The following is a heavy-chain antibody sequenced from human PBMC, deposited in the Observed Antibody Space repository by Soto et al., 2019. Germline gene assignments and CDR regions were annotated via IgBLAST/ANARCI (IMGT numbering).Heavy chain of an antibody. CDR1: GGSISSSNW. V-gene: IGHV4-4*02. J-gene: IGHJ4*02. CDR2: IYHSGST. D-gene: IGHD3-22*01. CDR3: ARAFYYDSSQYYFDY. Sequence: SETLSLTCAVSGGSISSSNWWSWVRQPPGKGLEWIGEIYHSGSTNYNPSLKSRVTISVDKSKNQLSLKLSSVTAADTAVYYCARAFYYDSSQYYFDYWGQGTLVTVSS.